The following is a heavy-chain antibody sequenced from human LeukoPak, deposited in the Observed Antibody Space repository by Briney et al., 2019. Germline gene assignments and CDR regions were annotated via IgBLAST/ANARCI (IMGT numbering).Heavy chain of an antibody. CDR2: IRYDGNNK. J-gene: IGHJ5*01. D-gene: IGHD3-16*01. CDR1: GVTFSSSD. CDR3: AKGYRHHLLILLDS. V-gene: IGHV3-30*02. Sequence: SGGSLRLSCAASGVTFSSSDMRWGRQPPGKGLEWVAFIRYDGNNKYYADSVKDRLTITRDNSKNTLYLQMNSLRAADTVVYYCAKGYRHHLLILLDSWGQGTLVTVSS.